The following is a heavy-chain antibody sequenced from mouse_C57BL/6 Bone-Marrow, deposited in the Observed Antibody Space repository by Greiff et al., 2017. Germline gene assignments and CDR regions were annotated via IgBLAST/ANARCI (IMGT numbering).Heavy chain of an antibody. CDR3: ASGLYYGNYGY. CDR2: INPNNGGT. J-gene: IGHJ2*01. D-gene: IGHD2-1*01. CDR1: GYTFTDYN. Sequence: VQLKESGPELVKPGASVKMSCKASGYTFTDYNMHWVKQSHGKSLEWIGYINPNNGGTSYNQKFKGKATLTVNKSSSTAYMELRSLTSEDSAVYYCASGLYYGNYGYWGQGTTLTVSS. V-gene: IGHV1-22*01.